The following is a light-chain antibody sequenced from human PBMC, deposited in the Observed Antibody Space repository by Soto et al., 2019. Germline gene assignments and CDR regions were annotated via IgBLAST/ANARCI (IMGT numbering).Light chain of an antibody. V-gene: IGKV3-20*01. CDR3: QHYGSSMYT. Sequence: EVVLTQSPGTLSLSPGEGATLSCRASHTISRTYLAWYQQKPGQAPRLLIYGASSRATGIPDRFSGSGSGTVFTLTVSRLEPEDFAVFYCQHYGSSMYTFGQGTRLDIK. CDR1: HTISRTY. J-gene: IGKJ2*01. CDR2: GAS.